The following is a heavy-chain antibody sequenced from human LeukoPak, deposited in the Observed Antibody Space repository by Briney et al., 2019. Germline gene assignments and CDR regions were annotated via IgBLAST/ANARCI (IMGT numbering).Heavy chain of an antibody. J-gene: IGHJ6*03. D-gene: IGHD2-2*01. V-gene: IGHV3-21*01. CDR3: ASTPDRDIVVVPADIDYYMDV. Sequence: KPGGSLRLSCAASGFTFSSYSMNWVRQAPGKGLEWVSSISSSSSYIYCADSVKGRFTISRDNAKNSLYLQMNSLRAEDTAVYYCASTPDRDIVVVPADIDYYMDVWGKGTTVTVSS. CDR1: GFTFSSYS. CDR2: ISSSSSYI.